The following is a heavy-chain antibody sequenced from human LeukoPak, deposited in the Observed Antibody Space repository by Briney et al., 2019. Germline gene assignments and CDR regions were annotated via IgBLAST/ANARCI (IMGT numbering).Heavy chain of an antibody. Sequence: SETLSLTCTVSGGSISSYYWSWIRQPPGGGLEWIGYVYYISNTNYNPSLKSRVTMSVNPSENQFSLKLNSVTAADTAMYYCARTQSQSGSYRYYFGYWGQGTLVTVSS. V-gene: IGHV4-59*01. CDR3: ARTQSQSGSYRYYFGY. CDR2: VYYISNT. J-gene: IGHJ4*02. D-gene: IGHD1-26*01. CDR1: GGSISSYY.